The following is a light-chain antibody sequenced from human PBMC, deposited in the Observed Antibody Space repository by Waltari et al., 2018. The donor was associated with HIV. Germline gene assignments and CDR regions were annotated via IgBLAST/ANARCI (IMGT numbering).Light chain of an antibody. V-gene: IGLV2-14*03. CDR1: SSDVVVYEH. CDR2: DVY. J-gene: IGLJ2*01. Sequence: QSALTQTASVSGSPGQSITISCTGTSSDVVVYEHVSWYQQHPGKAPKLVIYDVYNRPSGISHLFSGSKSGNTASLTISGLQAEDEADYFCSAYTSSNTLVFGGGTKVTVL. CDR3: SAYTSSNTLV.